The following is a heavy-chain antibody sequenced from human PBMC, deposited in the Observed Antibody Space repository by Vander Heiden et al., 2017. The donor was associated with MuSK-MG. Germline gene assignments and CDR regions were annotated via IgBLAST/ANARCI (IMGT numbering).Heavy chain of an antibody. J-gene: IGHJ5*02. V-gene: IGHV1-69*01. CDR2: IIPIFGTA. CDR1: GGTFSSYA. D-gene: IGHD3-3*01. CDR3: ARDYGDDFWSGYYNWFDP. Sequence: QVQLVQSGAEVKKPGSSVKVSCKASGGTFSSYAISWVRQAPGQGLEWMGGIIPIFGTANYAQKFQGRVTITADESTSTAYMELSSLRSEDTAVYYCARDYGDDFWSGYYNWFDPWGQGTLVTVSS.